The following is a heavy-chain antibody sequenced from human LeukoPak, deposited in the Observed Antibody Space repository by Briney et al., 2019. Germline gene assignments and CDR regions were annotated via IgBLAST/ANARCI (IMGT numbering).Heavy chain of an antibody. Sequence: ASVKVSCKASGYTFTGYYMHWVRQAPGQGLEWMGWINPNSGGTNYAQKFQGRVTMTRDTSISTAYMELSRLRSDDTAVYYCARKDIVVVPAAKYDMDAWGQGTTVTVSS. CDR1: GYTFTGYY. J-gene: IGHJ6*02. CDR2: INPNSGGT. D-gene: IGHD2-2*01. V-gene: IGHV1-2*02. CDR3: ARKDIVVVPAAKYDMDA.